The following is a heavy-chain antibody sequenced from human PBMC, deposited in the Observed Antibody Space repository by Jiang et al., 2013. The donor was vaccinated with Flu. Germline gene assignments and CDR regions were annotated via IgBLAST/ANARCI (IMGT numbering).Heavy chain of an antibody. J-gene: IGHJ4*02. V-gene: IGHV3-30-3*01. CDR1: TFSSYA. D-gene: IGHD3-22*01. Sequence: TFSSYAMHWVRQAPGKGLEWVAVISYDGSNKYYADSVKGRFTISRDNSKNTLYLQMNSLRAEDTAVYYCARVTYYYDSSGYLFDYWGQGTLVTVSS. CDR2: ISYDGSNK. CDR3: ARVTYYYDSSGYLFDY.